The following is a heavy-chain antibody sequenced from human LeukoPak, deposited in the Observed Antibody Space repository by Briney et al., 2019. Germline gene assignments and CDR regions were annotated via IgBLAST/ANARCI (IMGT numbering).Heavy chain of an antibody. D-gene: IGHD6-19*01. J-gene: IGHJ4*02. CDR3: ARGNLYRGWSYYLDF. CDR1: GDSISISFSY. Sequence: PSQTLSLTCSVSGDSISISFSYWGWLRQPPGKGLEWFGRVYYSGTTSYNPSLKSRVTISVDMSKNHFSLRLRSVTAADTAMYYCARGNLYRGWSYYLDFCGQGSQVTVSS. CDR2: VYYSGTT. V-gene: IGHV4-39*07.